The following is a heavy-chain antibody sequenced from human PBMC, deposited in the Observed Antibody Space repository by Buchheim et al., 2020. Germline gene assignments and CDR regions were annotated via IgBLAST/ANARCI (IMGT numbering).Heavy chain of an antibody. D-gene: IGHD7-27*01. CDR3: ARGPGDFYYYGIDV. J-gene: IGHJ6*02. Sequence: QVQLQESGPGLVKPSETLSLTCTVPGGSISSYYWSWIRQPPGKGLEWIGYIYYSGSTNYNPSLKSRVTISVDTSKNQFSLKLSSVTAADTAVYYCARGPGDFYYYGIDVWGQGTT. CDR1: GGSISSYY. CDR2: IYYSGST. V-gene: IGHV4-59*01.